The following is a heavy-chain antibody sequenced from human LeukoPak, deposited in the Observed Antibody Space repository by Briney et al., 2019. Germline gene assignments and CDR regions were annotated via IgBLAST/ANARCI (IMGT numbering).Heavy chain of an antibody. D-gene: IGHD3-22*01. V-gene: IGHV4-34*01. CDR2: INHSGST. Sequence: SETLSLTCAVYGGSFSGYYWSWIRQPQGKGLEWNGEINHSGSTNYNPSLKSRVTISVDTSKNQFSLKLSSVTAADTAVYYCARDSVVGLFHWGQGTLVTVSS. CDR1: GGSFSGYY. CDR3: ARDSVVGLFH. J-gene: IGHJ4*02.